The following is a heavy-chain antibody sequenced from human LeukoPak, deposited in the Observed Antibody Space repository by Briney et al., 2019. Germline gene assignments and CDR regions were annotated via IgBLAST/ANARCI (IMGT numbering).Heavy chain of an antibody. V-gene: IGHV4-61*01. CDR2: IYYSGST. CDR1: GGSVSSGSYY. CDR3: AREGLASMVRGVIPY. Sequence: KPSETLSLTCTVSGGSVSSGSYYWSWIRQPPGKGLEWIGYIYYSGSTNYNPSLKSRVTISADTSKNQFSLKLSSVTAADTAVYYCAREGLASMVRGVIPYWGQGTLVTVSS. J-gene: IGHJ4*02. D-gene: IGHD3-10*01.